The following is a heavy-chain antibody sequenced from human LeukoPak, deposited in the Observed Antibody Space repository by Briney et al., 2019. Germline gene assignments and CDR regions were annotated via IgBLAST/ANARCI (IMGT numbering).Heavy chain of an antibody. V-gene: IGHV3-23*01. CDR2: ISPDGKYI. D-gene: IGHD3-10*01. Sequence: GGSLRLSCAASGFTFRSTVMTWVRQAPGKGLEWVSTISPDGKYIYYADSLRGRFTMSRDNSKNTLYLQMNSLRVEDTAIYYSVKEVFMVWALKFDYWGQGTLFTVSS. J-gene: IGHJ4*02. CDR1: GFTFRSTV. CDR3: VKEVFMVWALKFDY.